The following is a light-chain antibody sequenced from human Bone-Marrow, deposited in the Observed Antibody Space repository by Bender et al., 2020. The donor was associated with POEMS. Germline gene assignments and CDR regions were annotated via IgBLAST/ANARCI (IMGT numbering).Light chain of an antibody. CDR2: DVS. CDR3: CSYAGGGTFV. J-gene: IGLJ3*02. Sequence: QSALTQPASVSGSPGQSITISCTGVASDGGVNKYVSWYQHHPGKVPKLILFDVSNRPSGLSDRFSGSKSGNTASLTISGLQAEDEADYYCCSYAGGGTFVFGGGTKLTVL. V-gene: IGLV2-23*02. CDR1: ASDGGVNKY.